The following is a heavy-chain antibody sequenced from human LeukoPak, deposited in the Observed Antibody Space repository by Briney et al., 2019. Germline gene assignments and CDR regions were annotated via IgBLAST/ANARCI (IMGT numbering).Heavy chain of an antibody. CDR1: GGSISSYY. CDR2: IYYSGST. Sequence: SETLSLTCTVSGGSISSYYWSWIRQPPGKGLEWIGYIYYSGSTNYNPSLKSRVTISVDTSENQFSLKLSSVTAADTAVYYCASTPAYDSSGYYYVSPLYYFDYWGQGTLVTVSS. D-gene: IGHD3-22*01. CDR3: ASTPAYDSSGYYYVSPLYYFDY. V-gene: IGHV4-59*08. J-gene: IGHJ4*02.